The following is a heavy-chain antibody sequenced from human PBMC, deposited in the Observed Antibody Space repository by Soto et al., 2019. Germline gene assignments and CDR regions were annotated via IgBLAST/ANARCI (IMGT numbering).Heavy chain of an antibody. Sequence: QVQLVESGGGVVQPGRSLRLSCAASGFTFSSYAMHWVRQAPGKGLEWVAVISYDGSNKYYADSVKGRFTISRDNSKNTLYLQMNSLRAEDTAVYYCARDPNLIVASGGDAFDIWGQGTMVTVSS. V-gene: IGHV3-30-3*01. D-gene: IGHD5-12*01. CDR1: GFTFSSYA. CDR3: ARDPNLIVASGGDAFDI. J-gene: IGHJ3*02. CDR2: ISYDGSNK.